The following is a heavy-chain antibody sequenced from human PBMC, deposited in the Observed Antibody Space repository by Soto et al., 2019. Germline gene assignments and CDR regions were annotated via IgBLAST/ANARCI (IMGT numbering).Heavy chain of an antibody. CDR1: GYTFTSYA. D-gene: IGHD2-2*01. Sequence: GASVKVSCKASGYTFTSYAMHWVRQAPGQRLEWMGWINAGNGNTKYSQKFQGRVTITRDTSASTAYMELSSLRSEDTAVYYCARGGPLGYCSSTSCPHYYYFYGLDVWGQGTTVTVSS. CDR2: INAGNGNT. V-gene: IGHV1-3*01. J-gene: IGHJ6*02. CDR3: ARGGPLGYCSSTSCPHYYYFYGLDV.